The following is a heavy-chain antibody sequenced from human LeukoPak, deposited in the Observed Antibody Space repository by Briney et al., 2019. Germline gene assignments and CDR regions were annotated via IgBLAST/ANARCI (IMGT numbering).Heavy chain of an antibody. J-gene: IGHJ4*02. CDR1: GYTFTSYY. V-gene: IGHV1-46*01. D-gene: IGHD2-15*01. Sequence: ASVKVSCKASGYTFTSYYMHWVRQATGHRLEWMGIINPSGGSTSYAQKFQGRVTMTRDTSTITVYMELSSLRSEDTAVYYCARVRYCSGGSCYFLFFWGQGTLVTVSS. CDR3: ARVRYCSGGSCYFLFF. CDR2: INPSGGST.